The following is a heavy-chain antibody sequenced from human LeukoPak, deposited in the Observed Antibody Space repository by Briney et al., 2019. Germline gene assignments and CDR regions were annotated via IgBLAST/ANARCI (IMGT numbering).Heavy chain of an antibody. CDR1: GFILRTYG. V-gene: IGHV3-23*01. CDR2: ISERGDKT. D-gene: IGHD7-27*01. J-gene: IGHJ4*02. CDR3: ARDLAWGAFDY. Sequence: GGSLRLSCAASGFILRTYGMSWVRQAPGKGLEWVSSISERGDKTFYADSVKGRFTISRDDSKNTLSLQMNSLTVEDTAVYYCARDLAWGAFDYWGQGTLVTVSS.